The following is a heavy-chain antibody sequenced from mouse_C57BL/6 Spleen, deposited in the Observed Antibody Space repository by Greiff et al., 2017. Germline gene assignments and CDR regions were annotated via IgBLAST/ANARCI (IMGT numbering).Heavy chain of an antibody. CDR1: GYTFTSYW. CDR3: ARWSYDGQGFDY. D-gene: IGHD2-3*01. V-gene: IGHV1-55*01. Sequence: QVQLQQPGAELVKPGASVKMSCKASGYTFTSYWITWVKQRPGQGLEWIGDIYPGSGSTNYNEKFKSKATLTVDTSSSTAYMQLSSLTSEDSAVXYCARWSYDGQGFDYWGQGTTLTVSS. CDR2: IYPGSGST. J-gene: IGHJ2*01.